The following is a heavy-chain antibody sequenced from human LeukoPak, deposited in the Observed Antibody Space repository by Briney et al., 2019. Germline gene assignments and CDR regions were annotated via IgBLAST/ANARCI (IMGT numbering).Heavy chain of an antibody. J-gene: IGHJ4*02. CDR1: GYIFTTYD. V-gene: IGHV1-18*01. CDR3: ARGPGGCSGGSCYHDY. CDR2: INTHTGST. D-gene: IGHD2-15*01. Sequence: WASVKVSCKASGYIFTTYDISWVRQAPGQGLEWMGWINTHTGSTNYAQNLQGRVTMTTDTSTSTAYMELRSLGSDDKAVYYCARGPGGCSGGSCYHDYWGQGNVVIVSS.